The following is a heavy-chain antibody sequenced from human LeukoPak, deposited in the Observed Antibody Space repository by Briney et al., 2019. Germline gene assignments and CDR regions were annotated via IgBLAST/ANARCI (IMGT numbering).Heavy chain of an antibody. J-gene: IGHJ4*02. V-gene: IGHV1-69*05. CDR2: IIPIFGTA. D-gene: IGHD2-2*01. Sequence: SVKVSCKASGSTFSSYAISWVRQAPGQGLEWMGGIIPIFGTANYAQKFQGRVTITTDESTSTAYMELSSLRSEDTAVYYCAREEYRSTSRKYYFDYWGQGTLVTVSS. CDR3: AREEYRSTSRKYYFDY. CDR1: GSTFSSYA.